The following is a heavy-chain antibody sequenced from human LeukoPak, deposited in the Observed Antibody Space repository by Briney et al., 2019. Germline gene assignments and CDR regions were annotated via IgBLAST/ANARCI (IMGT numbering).Heavy chain of an antibody. CDR2: SNHSGSS. V-gene: IGHV4-38-2*02. Sequence: SETLSLTCSVSGYSISSGYYWGWIRQPPEKGLEWIGSSNHSGSSYYNPSLKSRVTILVDTSRNQFSLELTSVTVADTAVYYCAKDTYDSRGYYPWDHWGQGTLVTVSS. CDR1: GYSISSGYY. CDR3: AKDTYDSRGYYPWDH. D-gene: IGHD3-22*01. J-gene: IGHJ4*02.